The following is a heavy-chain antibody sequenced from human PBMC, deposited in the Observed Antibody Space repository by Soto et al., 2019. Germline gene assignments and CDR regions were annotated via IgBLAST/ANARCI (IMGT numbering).Heavy chain of an antibody. J-gene: IGHJ3*02. V-gene: IGHV6-1*01. CDR2: TYYRSKWYN. D-gene: IGHD4-17*01. CDR1: GDSGSSNSAA. Sequence: PSQTLSLTCVISGDSGSSNSAAWNWIRQSPSRGLEWLGRTYYRSKWYNDYAISVKGRFTISRDNAKNSLYLQMNSLRAEDTALYYCARGLGDYDGRDIWGQGTMVTVSS. CDR3: ARGLGDYDGRDI.